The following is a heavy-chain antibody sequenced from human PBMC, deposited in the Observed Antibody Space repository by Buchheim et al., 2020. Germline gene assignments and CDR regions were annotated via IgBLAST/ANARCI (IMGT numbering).Heavy chain of an antibody. V-gene: IGHV3-30-3*01. CDR2: ISYDGSNK. Sequence: QVQLVESGGGVVQPGRSLRLSCAASGFTFSSYAMHWVRQAPGKGLEWVAVISYDGSNKYYADSVKGRFTISRDNSKNTLYLQMNSLRAEDTAVYYCARDRGVPGYRSGWYALTFDYWGQGTL. J-gene: IGHJ4*02. CDR1: GFTFSSYA. CDR3: ARDRGVPGYRSGWYALTFDY. D-gene: IGHD6-19*01.